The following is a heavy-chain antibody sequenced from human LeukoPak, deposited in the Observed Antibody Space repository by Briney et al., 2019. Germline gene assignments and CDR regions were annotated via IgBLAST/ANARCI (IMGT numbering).Heavy chain of an antibody. Sequence: NPSETLSLTCNASGGSIRSGGHYWSWIRQHPGKGLEWIGYIYNSESTYYNPSLKSRVTISVDTSKNQFSLKLSSVTAADTAVYYCARHGSGLGPILGWGQGTLVTVSS. CDR1: GGSIRSGGHY. CDR3: ARHGSGLGPILG. J-gene: IGHJ4*02. D-gene: IGHD2/OR15-2a*01. V-gene: IGHV4-31*03. CDR2: IYNSEST.